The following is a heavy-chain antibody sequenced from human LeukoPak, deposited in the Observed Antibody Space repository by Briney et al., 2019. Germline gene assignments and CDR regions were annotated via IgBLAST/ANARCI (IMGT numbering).Heavy chain of an antibody. CDR1: GFTFSAYA. J-gene: IGHJ4*02. CDR3: AKGEESSGLVSTYIDY. CDR2: IIGSGAGT. V-gene: IGHV3-23*01. D-gene: IGHD6-19*01. Sequence: GGSLRLSCTASGFTFSAYAMSWVRQAPGKGLESVSAIIGSGAGTYYGDSVRGRFSISRDNSKNTVYLQMNSLRADDTAVYYCAKGEESSGLVSTYIDYWGQGTLVTVSS.